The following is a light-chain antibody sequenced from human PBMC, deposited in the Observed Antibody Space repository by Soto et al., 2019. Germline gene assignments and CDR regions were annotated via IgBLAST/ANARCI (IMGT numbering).Light chain of an antibody. Sequence: QSALTQPRSVSGSPGQSVALSCTGTNSNLGDYNYVSWYQQHPGKAPKLLISDVSKRPSGVPDRFSGSKSGNTASLTISGLQAEDEADYYCCSSAGTYTYVFGTGTKLTVL. V-gene: IGLV2-11*01. J-gene: IGLJ1*01. CDR1: NSNLGDYNY. CDR2: DVS. CDR3: CSSAGTYTYV.